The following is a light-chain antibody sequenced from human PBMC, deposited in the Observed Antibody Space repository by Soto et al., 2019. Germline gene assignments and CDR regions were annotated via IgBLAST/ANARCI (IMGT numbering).Light chain of an antibody. J-gene: IGLJ1*01. V-gene: IGLV2-14*01. Sequence: QSALTQPASVSGSPGQSITIACTGTSSDIGGYNFVSWYQQHPGKAPELLIYDVGNRPSGVSNRFSGSKSGNTASLTISGLQAEDEAHYYCNSYRTVSTYVFGTGTKVTVL. CDR2: DVG. CDR1: SSDIGGYNF. CDR3: NSYRTVSTYV.